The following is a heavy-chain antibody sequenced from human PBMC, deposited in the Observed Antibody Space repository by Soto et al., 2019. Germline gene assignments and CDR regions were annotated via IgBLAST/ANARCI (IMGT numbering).Heavy chain of an antibody. Sequence: EVQLVQSGGGLVQPGGSLRLSSAASGFSVSSNYMSWVRQAPGKGLEWVSVFYRDGGTFHVDSVKGRFTLSRDNSKNTVFLEMNSLRAEDTAVYFCARRTQLWSPIDYWGQGTLVTVSS. D-gene: IGHD5-18*01. CDR1: GFSVSSNY. V-gene: IGHV3-66*01. J-gene: IGHJ4*02. CDR3: ARRTQLWSPIDY. CDR2: FYRDGGT.